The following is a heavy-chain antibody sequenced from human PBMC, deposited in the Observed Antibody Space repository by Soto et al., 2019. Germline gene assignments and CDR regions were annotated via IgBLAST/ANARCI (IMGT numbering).Heavy chain of an antibody. CDR3: ARDLDYYDSSGQY. Sequence: PGGSLRLSCAAPGFTFSSYSMNWVRQAPGKGLEWVSSISSSSSYIYYADSVKGRFTISRDNAKNSLYLQMNSLRAEDTAVYYCARDLDYYDSSGQYWGQGTLVTVSS. CDR1: GFTFSSYS. CDR2: ISSSSSYI. J-gene: IGHJ4*02. V-gene: IGHV3-21*01. D-gene: IGHD3-22*01.